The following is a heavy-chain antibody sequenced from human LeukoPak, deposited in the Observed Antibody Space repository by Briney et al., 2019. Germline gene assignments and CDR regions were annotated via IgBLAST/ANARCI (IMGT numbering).Heavy chain of an antibody. Sequence: GGSLRLSCAASGFTFKTYAMNWVRQVPGKGPEWVSSMSGSGSSTDYADSVKGRFTISRDTPRNTLYLQMNSLRAEDTAVYYCARDRVQIWSYVGTFDHWGQGSPVTVSS. CDR2: MSGSGSST. CDR3: ARDRVQIWSYVGTFDH. CDR1: GFTFKTYA. J-gene: IGHJ4*02. V-gene: IGHV3-23*01. D-gene: IGHD5-18*01.